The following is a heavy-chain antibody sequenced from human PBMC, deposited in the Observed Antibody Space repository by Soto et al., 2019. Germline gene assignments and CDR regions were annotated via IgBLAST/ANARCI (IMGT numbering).Heavy chain of an antibody. Sequence: GRSLRLSCAASGFTFSDYYMSWIRQAPGKGLEWVSYISSSRSYTNYADSVKGRFTISRDNAKNSVSLQMNSLRAEDTAVYYFAREYTACPLAYGLDVWGQGTTVTVSS. D-gene: IGHD2-2*02. J-gene: IGHJ6*02. CDR3: AREYTACPLAYGLDV. V-gene: IGHV3-11*06. CDR2: ISSSRSYT. CDR1: GFTFSDYY.